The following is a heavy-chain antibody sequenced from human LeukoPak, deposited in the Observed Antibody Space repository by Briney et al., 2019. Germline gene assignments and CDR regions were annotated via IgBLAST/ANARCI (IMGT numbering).Heavy chain of an antibody. D-gene: IGHD3-22*01. Sequence: SETLSLTCAVSGYSVSSGYYWGWIRQPPGKGLEWIGSIYHSGSTYYNPSLKSRVTISVDTSKNHFSLKLSSVTAADTAVYHCARLDDSSGYYWGAFDIWGQGTMVTVSS. J-gene: IGHJ3*02. V-gene: IGHV4-38-2*01. CDR2: IYHSGST. CDR1: GYSVSSGYY. CDR3: ARLDDSSGYYWGAFDI.